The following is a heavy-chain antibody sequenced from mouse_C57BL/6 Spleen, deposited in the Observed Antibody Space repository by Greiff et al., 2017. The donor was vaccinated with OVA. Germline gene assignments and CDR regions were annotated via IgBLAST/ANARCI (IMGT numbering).Heavy chain of an antibody. V-gene: IGHV1-26*01. J-gene: IGHJ3*01. CDR2: INPNNGGT. CDR3: ARRIDRGTRAWFAY. CDR1: GYTFTDYY. Sequence: EVQLQQSGPELVKPGASVKISCKASGYTFTDYYMNWVKQSHGKSLEWIGDINPNNGGTSYNQKFKGKATLTVDKSSSTAYMELRSLTSEDSAVYYCARRIDRGTRAWFAYWGQGTLVTVSA. D-gene: IGHD3-3*01.